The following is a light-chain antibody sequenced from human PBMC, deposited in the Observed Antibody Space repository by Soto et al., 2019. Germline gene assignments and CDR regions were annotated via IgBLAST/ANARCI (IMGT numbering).Light chain of an antibody. V-gene: IGKV1-5*01. CDR1: QTADKW. CDR2: DAS. J-gene: IGKJ2*01. CDR3: QQYNDXPYT. Sequence: DIQVTQSPSTLSASVGDRVIIACRASQTADKWVAWYQQKPGKAPNVLIYDASRLESGVPSRFSGSGSGTLFTLTIXXXXXXDFATYYCQQYNDXPYTFGQ.